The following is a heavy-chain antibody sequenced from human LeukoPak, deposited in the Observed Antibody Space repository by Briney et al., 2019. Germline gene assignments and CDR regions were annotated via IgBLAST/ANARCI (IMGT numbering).Heavy chain of an antibody. CDR1: GGSFSGYY. CDR2: INHSGST. J-gene: IGHJ3*02. V-gene: IGHV4-34*01. CDR3: ARDEVRGGAFDI. D-gene: IGHD3-16*01. Sequence: SETLSLACAVYGGSFSGYYWSWIRQPPGKGLEWIGEINHSGSTNYNPSLKSRVTISVDTSKNQFSLKLSSVTAADTAVYYCARDEVRGGAFDIWGQGTMVTVSS.